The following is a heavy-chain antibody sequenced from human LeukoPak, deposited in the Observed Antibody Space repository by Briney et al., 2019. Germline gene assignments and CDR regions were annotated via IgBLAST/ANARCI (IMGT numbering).Heavy chain of an antibody. D-gene: IGHD3-3*01. Sequence: GGSLRLSCAVSGFTFRSHAMSWVRQAPGKGLEWVSSISDSGGNTYYADSVKGRFTISRDNSKDTLYLQMNSLRAEDTAVYYCARDYLDFWSGYCYYGMDVWGQGTTVTVSS. V-gene: IGHV3-23*01. CDR3: ARDYLDFWSGYCYYGMDV. CDR2: ISDSGGNT. CDR1: GFTFRSHA. J-gene: IGHJ6*02.